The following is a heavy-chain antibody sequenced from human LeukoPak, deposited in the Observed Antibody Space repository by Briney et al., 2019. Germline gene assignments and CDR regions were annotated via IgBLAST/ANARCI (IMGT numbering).Heavy chain of an antibody. Sequence: SETLSLTCTVSGGSIRSYYWSWIRQPPGKGLEWIGYIYYSGSTNYNPSLKSRVTISVDTSKNQFSLKLSSVTAADTAVYYCARDAPSYDSSGYYYLSDYWGQGTLVTVSS. V-gene: IGHV4-59*01. CDR3: ARDAPSYDSSGYYYLSDY. D-gene: IGHD3-22*01. CDR1: GGSIRSYY. J-gene: IGHJ4*02. CDR2: IYYSGST.